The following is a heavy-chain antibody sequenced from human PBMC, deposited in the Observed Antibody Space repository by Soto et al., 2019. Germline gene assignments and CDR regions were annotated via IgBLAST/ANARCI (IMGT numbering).Heavy chain of an antibody. V-gene: IGHV4-4*07. Sequence: QVQLQESGPGLVETSEPLSLTCTVSVASLSSYFWRWIRQPAGQGLEWIGRIDTTGSTYYNPSLQRRGTISEDTSRQQVSLKLTSVTGDDTGVYYCAPSCSSPRGSGTDVWAQGPSVTVSS. CDR2: IDTTGST. CDR1: VASLSSYF. J-gene: IGHJ6*02. CDR3: APSCSSPRGSGTDV. D-gene: IGHD2-2*01.